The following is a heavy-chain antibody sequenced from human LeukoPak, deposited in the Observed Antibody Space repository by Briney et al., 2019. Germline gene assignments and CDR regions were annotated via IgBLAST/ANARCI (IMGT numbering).Heavy chain of an antibody. Sequence: SETLSLTCTVSGGSISSSSYYWGWIRQPPGKGLEWIGSIYYSGSTYYNPSLKSRVTISVDTSKNQFSLKLSSVTAADTAVYYCASTAMVTRYFDYWGQGTLVTVSS. CDR2: IYYSGST. D-gene: IGHD5-18*01. CDR3: ASTAMVTRYFDY. CDR1: GGSISSSSYY. V-gene: IGHV4-39*01. J-gene: IGHJ4*02.